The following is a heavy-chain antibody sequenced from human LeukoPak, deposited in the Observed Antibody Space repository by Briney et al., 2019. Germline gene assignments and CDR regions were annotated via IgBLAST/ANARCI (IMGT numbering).Heavy chain of an antibody. Sequence: SETLSLTCTVSGGPISSSSYYWGWIRQPPGKGLEWIGSIYYSGSTYYNPSLKSRVTISVDTSKNQFSLKLSSVTAADTAVYYCARQIVRLVIIDYFDYWGQGTLVTVSS. J-gene: IGHJ4*02. D-gene: IGHD3-3*01. CDR3: ARQIVRLVIIDYFDY. CDR2: IYYSGST. CDR1: GGPISSSSYY. V-gene: IGHV4-39*01.